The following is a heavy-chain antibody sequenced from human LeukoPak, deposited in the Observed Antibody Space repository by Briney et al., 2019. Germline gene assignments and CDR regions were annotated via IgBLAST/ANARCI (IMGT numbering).Heavy chain of an antibody. V-gene: IGHV3-23*01. J-gene: IGHJ4*02. CDR1: GVTFSSDA. CDR3: AKFKPSFYHFDY. D-gene: IGHD2-2*01. CDR2: ISGSGGST. Sequence: GGSLRLSCAASGVTFSSDAMSWVRQAPGKGLEWVSAISGSGGSTYYADSVKGRFTISRDNSKNTLYLQMNSLRAEDTAVYYCAKFKPSFYHFDYWGQGTLVTVSS.